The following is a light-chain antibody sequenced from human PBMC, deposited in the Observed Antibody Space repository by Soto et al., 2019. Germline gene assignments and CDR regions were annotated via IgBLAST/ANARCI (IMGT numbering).Light chain of an antibody. Sequence: DIQMTQSPSSLSASLGDRVTITCRASPNINNHLNWYQQRPGKAPKVLIWAASSLKRGVPSRFTGSGSGTDFTLTINSLQREDFATYYCQQSSSTPLTFGGGTKVEIK. CDR3: QQSSSTPLT. V-gene: IGKV1-39*01. CDR2: AAS. J-gene: IGKJ4*01. CDR1: PNINNH.